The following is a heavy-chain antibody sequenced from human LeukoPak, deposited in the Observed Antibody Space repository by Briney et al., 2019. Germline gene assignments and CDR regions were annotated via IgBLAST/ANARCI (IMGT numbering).Heavy chain of an antibody. CDR3: ARVGGVPLGAFDI. CDR1: GGSISSYY. CDR2: IYDSGSTRST. Sequence: PSETLSLTCTVSGGSISSYYWSWIRQPPGRGLEWIGYIYDSGSTRSTSSNPSLKSRVTLSVDTSKDHFSLKLTSVTAADTAVYYCARVGGVPLGAFDIWGQGTLVIASS. D-gene: IGHD3-16*01. V-gene: IGHV4-59*01. J-gene: IGHJ3*02.